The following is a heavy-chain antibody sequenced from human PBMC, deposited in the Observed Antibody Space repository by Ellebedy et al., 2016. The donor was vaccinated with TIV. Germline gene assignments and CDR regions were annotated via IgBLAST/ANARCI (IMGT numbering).Heavy chain of an antibody. D-gene: IGHD2-15*01. CDR2: INHSGST. J-gene: IGHJ5*02. V-gene: IGHV4-34*01. Sequence: SETLSLXCTVSGGSISSYYWSWIRQPPGKGLEWIGEINHSGSTNYNPSLKSRVTISVDTSKNQFSLKLSSVTAADTAVYYCARGYCSGGSCYFFSRSHPFDPWGQGTLVTVSS. CDR3: ARGYCSGGSCYFFSRSHPFDP. CDR1: GGSISSYY.